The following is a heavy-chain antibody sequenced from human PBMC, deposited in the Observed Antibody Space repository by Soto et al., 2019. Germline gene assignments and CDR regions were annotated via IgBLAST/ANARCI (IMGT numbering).Heavy chain of an antibody. CDR2: INHSGST. V-gene: IGHV4-34*01. CDR1: GGSFSGYY. J-gene: IGHJ4*02. Sequence: PSETLSLTCAVSGGSFSGYYWTWIRQPPGKGLEWIGEINHSGSTHYNSSLKSRLTISVDTSNNQFSLKLSSVTAADTAIYYCARVRREYDNSGPVDYWGQGTLVTVSS. CDR3: ARVRREYDNSGPVDY. D-gene: IGHD3-22*01.